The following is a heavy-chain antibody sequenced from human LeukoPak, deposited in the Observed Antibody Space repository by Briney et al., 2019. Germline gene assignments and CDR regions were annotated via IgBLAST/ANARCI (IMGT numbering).Heavy chain of an antibody. Sequence: GASVKVSCKVSGYTLTELSMHWVRQAPGKGLEWMGGFDPEDGETIYAQKFQGRVTMTEDTSTDTAYMELSSLRSEDTGVYYCATGLPSSSWSLDAFDIWGQGTMVTVSS. D-gene: IGHD6-13*01. J-gene: IGHJ3*02. CDR1: GYTLTELS. CDR2: FDPEDGET. CDR3: ATGLPSSSWSLDAFDI. V-gene: IGHV1-24*01.